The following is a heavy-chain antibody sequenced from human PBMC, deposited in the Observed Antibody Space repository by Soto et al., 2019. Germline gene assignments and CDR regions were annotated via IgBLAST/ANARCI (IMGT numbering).Heavy chain of an antibody. D-gene: IGHD3-3*01. CDR2: ISAYNGNT. CDR1: GYTFTSYG. Sequence: ASVKVSCKASGYTFTSYGISWVRQAPGQGLEWMGWISAYNGNTNYAQKPQSRVTMTTDTSTSTAYMELRSLRSDDTAVYYCARGGYYDFWSGYYGLRQDNWFDPRGQGTLVTVSS. V-gene: IGHV1-18*04. J-gene: IGHJ5*02. CDR3: ARGGYYDFWSGYYGLRQDNWFDP.